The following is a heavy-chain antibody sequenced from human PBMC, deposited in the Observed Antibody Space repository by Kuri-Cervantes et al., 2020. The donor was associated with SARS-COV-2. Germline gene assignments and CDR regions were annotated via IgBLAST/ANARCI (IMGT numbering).Heavy chain of an antibody. D-gene: IGHD6-13*01. CDR2: IYTSGST. CDR1: GGSISSGSYY. J-gene: IGHJ6*03. V-gene: IGHV4-61*02. Sequence: SETLSLTCTVSGGSISSGSYYWSWIRQPAGKGLEWIGRIYTSGSTNYNPSLTSRVTMSVDTSKNHFSLRLSSVTAADTAVYYCARVLEGIVAAGSHYYYYMDVWGKGTTVTVSS. CDR3: ARVLEGIVAAGSHYYYYMDV.